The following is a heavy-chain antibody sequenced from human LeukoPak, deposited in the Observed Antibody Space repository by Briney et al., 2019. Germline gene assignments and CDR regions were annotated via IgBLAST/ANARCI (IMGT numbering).Heavy chain of an antibody. CDR1: GGAFCGYY. V-gene: IGHV4-34*01. J-gene: IGHJ2*01. D-gene: IGHD5-12*01. Sequence: PSETLSLTCAVSGGAFCGYYWGWLRQPPGKGLEWIGEVSHSGGTNSSPSLNSRVTTSVDTSRKQFTLNLSCVTAPATAVYSCARALVRATMVWYFDLWGRGTLVTVPS. CDR3: ARALVRATMVWYFDL. CDR2: VSHSGGT.